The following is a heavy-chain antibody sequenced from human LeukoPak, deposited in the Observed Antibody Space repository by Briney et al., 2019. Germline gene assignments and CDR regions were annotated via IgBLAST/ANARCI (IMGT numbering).Heavy chain of an antibody. CDR1: GYTFTGYY. V-gene: IGHV1-2*02. CDR2: INPHSGGT. Sequence: ASVKVSCKASGYTFTGYYMHWVRQAPGQGLEWMGWINPHSGGTNYAQKFQGRVTMTRDTSISTAYMELSWLRSDDTAVYYCAKTPPVSPYYFDYWGQGTLVTVSS. J-gene: IGHJ4*02. D-gene: IGHD3-16*01. CDR3: AKTPPVSPYYFDY.